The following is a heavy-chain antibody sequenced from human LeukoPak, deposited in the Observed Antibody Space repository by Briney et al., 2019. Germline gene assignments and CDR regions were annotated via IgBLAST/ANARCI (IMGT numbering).Heavy chain of an antibody. V-gene: IGHV1-69*13. Sequence: SVKVSCKASGGTFSSYAISWVRQAPGQGLEWMGGIIPIFGTANYAQKFQGRVTITADESTSTAYMELSSLRSEDTAVYYCARDYYVSGSYYNGWFDPWGQGTLVTVSS. J-gene: IGHJ5*02. CDR3: ARDYYVSGSYYNGWFDP. D-gene: IGHD3-10*01. CDR1: GGTFSSYA. CDR2: IIPIFGTA.